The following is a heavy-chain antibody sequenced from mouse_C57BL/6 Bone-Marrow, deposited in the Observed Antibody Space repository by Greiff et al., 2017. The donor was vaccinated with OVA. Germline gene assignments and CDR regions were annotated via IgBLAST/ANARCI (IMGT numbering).Heavy chain of an antibody. CDR3: ARQGVASSYWYFDV. D-gene: IGHD1-1*02. CDR2: ISNGGGST. V-gene: IGHV5-12*01. Sequence: VQLKESGGGLVQPGGSLKLSCAASGFTFSDYYMYWVRQTPEKRLEWVAYISNGGGSTYYPDTVKGRFTISRDNAKNTLYLQMSRLKSEDTAMYYCARQGVASSYWYFDVWGTGTTVTVSS. CDR1: GFTFSDYY. J-gene: IGHJ1*03.